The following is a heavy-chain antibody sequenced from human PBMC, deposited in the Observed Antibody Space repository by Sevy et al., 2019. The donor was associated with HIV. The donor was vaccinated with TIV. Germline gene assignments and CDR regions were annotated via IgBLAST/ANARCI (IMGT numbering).Heavy chain of an antibody. Sequence: GGSLRLSCTASGFTFSNAWMTWVRQAPGKGLEWVGRIRSISDGGTTDCAAPVKERFTISRDDSKNTLSLQMNSLKNEDTAVYYCTTGGTFGGVIVDFWGRGTLVTVSS. CDR3: TTGGTFGGVIVDF. D-gene: IGHD3-16*02. CDR1: GFTFSNAW. J-gene: IGHJ4*02. CDR2: IRSISDGGTT. V-gene: IGHV3-15*01.